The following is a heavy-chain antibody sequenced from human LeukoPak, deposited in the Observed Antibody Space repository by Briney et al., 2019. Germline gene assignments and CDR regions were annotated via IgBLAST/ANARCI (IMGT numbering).Heavy chain of an antibody. D-gene: IGHD4-17*01. J-gene: IGHJ5*02. CDR3: ARQDGDYSGWFDP. CDR1: GYIFTGYY. CDR2: ISAYNGNT. Sequence: ASVKVSCKASGYIFTGYYMHWVRQAPGQGLEWMGWISAYNGNTNYAQKLQGRVTMTTDTSTSTAYMELRSLRSDDTAVYYCARQDGDYSGWFDPWGQGTLVTVSS. V-gene: IGHV1-18*04.